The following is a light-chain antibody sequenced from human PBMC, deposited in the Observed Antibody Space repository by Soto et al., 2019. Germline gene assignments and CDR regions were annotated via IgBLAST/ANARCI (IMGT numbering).Light chain of an antibody. CDR2: DDS. CDR3: QVWDTTTTHRV. J-gene: IGLJ2*01. Sequence: SYELTQPPSVSLAPGQTARITCGGNNIESKSVNWYQQKPGQAPVLVVYDDSDRPSGIPERFSGSSSGNTATLTISRVEAGDEADYFCQVWDTTTTHRVFGGGTKVTVL. CDR1: NIESKS. V-gene: IGLV3-21*02.